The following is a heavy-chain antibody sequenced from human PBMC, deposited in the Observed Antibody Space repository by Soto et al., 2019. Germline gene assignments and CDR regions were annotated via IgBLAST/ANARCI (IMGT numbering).Heavy chain of an antibody. CDR3: ARTRVYDSYNYYGMAV. V-gene: IGHV4-39*01. Sequence: SETLSLTCTVSGGSISSSSYYWGWIRQPPGKGLEWIGSIYYSANTFYNPSLESRITINPDTSKNQFSLQLNSVTPEDTAIYYCARTRVYDSYNYYGMAVWGQGTTVTVSS. CDR2: IYYSANT. CDR1: GGSISSSSYY. D-gene: IGHD3-3*01. J-gene: IGHJ6*02.